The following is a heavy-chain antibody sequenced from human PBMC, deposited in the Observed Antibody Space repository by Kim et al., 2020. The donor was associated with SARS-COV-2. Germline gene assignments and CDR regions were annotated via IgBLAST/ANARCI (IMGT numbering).Heavy chain of an antibody. CDR2: ISSSGSTI. Sequence: GGSLRLSCAASGFTFSSYEMNWVRQAPGKGLEWVSYISSSGSTIYYADSVKGRFTISRDNAKNSLYLQMNSLRAEDTAIYYCARGPSPQINGIPEYFQHWGQGTLVTVSS. CDR3: ARGPSPQINGIPEYFQH. V-gene: IGHV3-48*03. D-gene: IGHD1-20*01. J-gene: IGHJ1*01. CDR1: GFTFSSYE.